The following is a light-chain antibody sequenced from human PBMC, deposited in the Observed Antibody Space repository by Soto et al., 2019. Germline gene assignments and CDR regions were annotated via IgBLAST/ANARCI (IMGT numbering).Light chain of an antibody. CDR2: WAS. J-gene: IGKJ1*01. Sequence: DIVMTQSPDSLAVSLGERATINCKSSQSVLYSSNNKNYLAWYQQKPGQPPKLLIYWASTRESGVPDRFSGSWSATDFTLTINSLQAEDVAVYYCQQYYTTPQTFGQGTKVEVK. CDR1: QSVLYSSNNKNY. V-gene: IGKV4-1*01. CDR3: QQYYTTPQT.